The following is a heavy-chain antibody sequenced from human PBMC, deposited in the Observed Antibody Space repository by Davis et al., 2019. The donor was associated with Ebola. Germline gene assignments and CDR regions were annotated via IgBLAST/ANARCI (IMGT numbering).Heavy chain of an antibody. CDR1: GYTFITYN. CDR2: ISTNTGHS. D-gene: IGHD2-2*01. Sequence: ASVKVSCKASGYTFITYNIAWVRQAHGQGLEWMGWISTNTGHSVYAQNFKGRVAVTTDRSTATVYLDLRSLRSDDTAAYFCARDVNASAATFLGGLDVWGQGTPVTVSS. V-gene: IGHV1-18*01. CDR3: ARDVNASAATFLGGLDV. J-gene: IGHJ6*02.